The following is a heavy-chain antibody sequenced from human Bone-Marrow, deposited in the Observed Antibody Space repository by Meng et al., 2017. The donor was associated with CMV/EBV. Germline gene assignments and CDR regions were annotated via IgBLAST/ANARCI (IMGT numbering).Heavy chain of an antibody. Sequence: ASVKVSCKASGYTFTGYYVHWVRQAPGQGLEWMGWINPNSGGTNYAQKFQGRVTMTRDTSISTAYMELSRLRSDDTAVYYCARVSDHTQLVDYYYYYGMDVWGQGTTVTVSS. CDR2: INPNSGGT. J-gene: IGHJ6*02. CDR3: ARVSDHTQLVDYYYYYGMDV. V-gene: IGHV1-2*02. CDR1: GYTFTGYY. D-gene: IGHD6-6*01.